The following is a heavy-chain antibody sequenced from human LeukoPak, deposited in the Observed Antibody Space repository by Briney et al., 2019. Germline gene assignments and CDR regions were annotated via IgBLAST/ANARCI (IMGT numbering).Heavy chain of an antibody. CDR3: ARDGGLVDIVATGWFDP. CDR2: ISYDGSNK. Sequence: GRSLRLSGAASGFTSSSYALHWVRQAPGKGLEWVAVISYDGSNKYYADSVKGRFTISRDNSKNTLYLQMNSLRAEDTAVYYCARDGGLVDIVATGWFDPWGQGTLVTVSS. V-gene: IGHV3-30-3*01. D-gene: IGHD5-12*01. CDR1: GFTSSSYA. J-gene: IGHJ5*02.